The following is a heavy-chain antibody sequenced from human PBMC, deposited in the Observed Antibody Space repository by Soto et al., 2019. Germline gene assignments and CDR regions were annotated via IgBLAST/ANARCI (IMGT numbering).Heavy chain of an antibody. CDR1: GYTFTSYG. CDR3: AIDRFLTAMVPDDWYGFDY. D-gene: IGHD5-18*01. V-gene: IGHV1-18*01. Sequence: QVQLVQSGAEVKKPGASVKVSCKASGYTFTSYGISWVRQAAGQGLEWMGWISAYNGNTNYAQKLQGRVTMTTDTSTSTAYLELRSLRSDDTAVYYCAIDRFLTAMVPDDWYGFDYWGQGTLVTVSS. CDR2: ISAYNGNT. J-gene: IGHJ4*02.